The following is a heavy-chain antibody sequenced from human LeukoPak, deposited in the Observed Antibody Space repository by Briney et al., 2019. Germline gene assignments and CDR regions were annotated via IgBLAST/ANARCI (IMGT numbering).Heavy chain of an antibody. CDR1: GFSLSTSGVG. CDR3: APCRSNGWYPY. Sequence: SGPTLVKATQTLTLTCTFSGFSLSTSGVGVGCIRQYPGNALEWLALIYWDDDKRYSPSLKSRLTINKDTSKIQVDHTMANIDPVHTATYYCAPCRSNGWYPYWGQGTLVTVSS. J-gene: IGHJ4*02. CDR2: IYWDDDK. D-gene: IGHD6-19*01. V-gene: IGHV2-5*02.